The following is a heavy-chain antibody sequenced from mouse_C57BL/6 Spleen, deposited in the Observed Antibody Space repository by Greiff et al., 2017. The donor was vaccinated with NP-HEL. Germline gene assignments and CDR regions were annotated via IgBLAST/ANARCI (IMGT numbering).Heavy chain of an antibody. D-gene: IGHD2-3*01. CDR2: INPNNGGT. J-gene: IGHJ4*01. CDR1: GYTFTDYY. CDR3: ARVGLLRPFYAMDY. Sequence: EVQLQQSGPELVKPGASVKISCKASGYTFTDYYMNWVKQSHGKSLEWIGDINPNNGGTSYNQKFKGKATLTVDKSSSTAYMELRSLTSEDSAVYYCARVGLLRPFYAMDYWGQGTSVTVPS. V-gene: IGHV1-26*01.